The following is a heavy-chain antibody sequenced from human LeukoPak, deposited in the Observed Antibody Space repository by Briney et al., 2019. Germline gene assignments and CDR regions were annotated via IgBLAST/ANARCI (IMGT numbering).Heavy chain of an antibody. CDR2: IYYSGST. CDR3: ARDRGGLRRLYAFDI. Sequence: SETLSLTCTVSGGSISSYYWSWIRQPPGKGLEWIGYIYYSGSTNYNPSLKSRATMSEDTSKNQFFLKLSSVTAADTAVYYCARDRGGLRRLYAFDIWGQGTMVTVSS. J-gene: IGHJ3*02. D-gene: IGHD3-10*01. V-gene: IGHV4-59*12. CDR1: GGSISSYY.